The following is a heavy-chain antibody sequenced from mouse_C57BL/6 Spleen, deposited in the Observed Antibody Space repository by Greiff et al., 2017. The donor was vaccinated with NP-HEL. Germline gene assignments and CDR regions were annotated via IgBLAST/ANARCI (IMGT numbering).Heavy chain of an antibody. D-gene: IGHD2-5*01. CDR3: ARGSSNHFDY. V-gene: IGHV1-61*01. Sequence: QVQLQQSGAELVRPGSSVKLSCKASGYTFTSYWMDWVKQRPGQGLEWIGNIYPSDSETHYNQKFKDKATLTVDKSSSTAYMQLSSLTSEDSAVYYCARGSSNHFDYWGQGTTLTVSS. J-gene: IGHJ2*01. CDR1: GYTFTSYW. CDR2: IYPSDSET.